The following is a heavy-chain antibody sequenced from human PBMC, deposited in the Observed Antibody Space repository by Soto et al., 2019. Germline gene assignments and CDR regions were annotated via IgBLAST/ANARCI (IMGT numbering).Heavy chain of an antibody. Sequence: SESLSLTCTVSGGSIRSGVYNWSWIRQLPGKGLEWIGYIFHTGNTYYNPSLKSRVTISVDTSQNQFSLRLSYVTAADTALYYCARDLGKLITPAHWGQGVLFTVSS. CDR1: GGSIRSGVYN. CDR2: IFHTGNT. CDR3: ARDLGKLITPAH. V-gene: IGHV4-31*03. D-gene: IGHD7-27*01. J-gene: IGHJ1*01.